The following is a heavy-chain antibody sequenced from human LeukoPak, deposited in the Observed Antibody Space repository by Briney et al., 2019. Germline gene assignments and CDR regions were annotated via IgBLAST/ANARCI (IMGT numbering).Heavy chain of an antibody. CDR2: ISPLLGTT. V-gene: IGHV1-69*13. CDR3: AIMPRINMVGEDY. Sequence: ASVKVSCKASGGTFSSSAISWVRQAPGHGLEWMGGISPLLGTTNYAQKFQDRLTISADASTRTAYMELSSLTSEDSAVFYCAIMPRINMVGEDYWGQGTLVIVSS. D-gene: IGHD3-10*01. CDR1: GGTFSSSA. J-gene: IGHJ4*02.